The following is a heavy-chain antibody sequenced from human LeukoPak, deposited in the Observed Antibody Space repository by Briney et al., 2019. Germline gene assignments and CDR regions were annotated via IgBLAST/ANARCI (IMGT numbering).Heavy chain of an antibody. V-gene: IGHV3-21*01. Sequence: GESLRLSCAASGFTFSSYSMNWVRQAPGKGLEWVSSISSSSSYIYYADSVKGRFTISRDNAKNSLYLQMNSLRAEDTAVYYCARDRSLRAQGYWGQGTLVTVSS. CDR1: GFTFSSYS. CDR3: ARDRSLRAQGY. D-gene: IGHD3-3*01. CDR2: ISSSSSYI. J-gene: IGHJ4*02.